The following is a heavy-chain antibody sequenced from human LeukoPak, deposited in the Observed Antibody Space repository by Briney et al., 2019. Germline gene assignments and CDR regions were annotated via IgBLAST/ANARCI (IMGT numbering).Heavy chain of an antibody. CDR2: ITSSGSYI. V-gene: IGHV3-21*01. D-gene: IGHD1-26*01. J-gene: IGHJ6*03. Sequence: KTGGSLRLSCAASGFSFSNYNMNWARQAPGKGLEWVSSITSSGSYIYYADSVKGRFTISRDNAENSLYLQMNSLRAEDTAVYYCARDLYSGSYGGYYYYYMDVWGKGTTVTVSS. CDR3: ARDLYSGSYGGYYYYYMDV. CDR1: GFSFSNYN.